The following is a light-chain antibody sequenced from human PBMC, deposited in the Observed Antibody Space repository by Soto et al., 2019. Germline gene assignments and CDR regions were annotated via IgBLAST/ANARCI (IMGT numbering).Light chain of an antibody. CDR1: SSDVGSYNL. Sequence: QSALTQPASVSGSPGQSITISCTGSSSDVGSYNLVSWYQQLPGEAPKLMIYEGSKRPSGVSNRFSGSKSGNTASLTLSGLQAEDEADYYCCSFDRIITVVFGIGTKVTVL. CDR2: EGS. V-gene: IGLV2-23*01. J-gene: IGLJ1*01. CDR3: CSFDRIITVV.